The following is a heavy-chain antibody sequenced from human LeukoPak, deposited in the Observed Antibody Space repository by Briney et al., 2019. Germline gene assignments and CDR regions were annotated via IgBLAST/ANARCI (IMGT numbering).Heavy chain of an antibody. J-gene: IGHJ3*02. Sequence: PGGSLRLSCAASGFTFSSYSMNWVRQAPGKGLEWVSSISSSSSHIYYADSVKGRFTISRDNAKNSLYLQMNSLRAEDTAVYYCAREGGYSYGSHAFDIWGQGTMVTVSS. V-gene: IGHV3-21*01. CDR2: ISSSSSHI. CDR1: GFTFSSYS. D-gene: IGHD5-18*01. CDR3: AREGGYSYGSHAFDI.